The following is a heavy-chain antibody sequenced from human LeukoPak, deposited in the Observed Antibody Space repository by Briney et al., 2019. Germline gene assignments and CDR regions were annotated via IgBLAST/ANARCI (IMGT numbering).Heavy chain of an antibody. Sequence: PEGSLRLSCAASGFTFSSYEMNWVRQAPGKGLEWVSYISSSGGTLYYADSVKGRFTVSRDNAENSLYLQMNSLRVEDTAVYYCARDWGTSAYPRWYFDLWGRGTLVTVSS. V-gene: IGHV3-48*03. CDR2: ISSSGGTL. J-gene: IGHJ2*01. CDR1: GFTFSSYE. CDR3: ARDWGTSAYPRWYFDL. D-gene: IGHD1-1*01.